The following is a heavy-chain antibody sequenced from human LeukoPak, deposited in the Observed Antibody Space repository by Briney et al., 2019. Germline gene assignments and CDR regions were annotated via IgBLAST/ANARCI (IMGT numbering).Heavy chain of an antibody. CDR1: GFTFSSYW. Sequence: PGGSLRLSCAASGFTFSSYWMSWVRQAPGEGLEWVANIKQDGSEKNYVDSVKGRFTISRDNAKNSLDLQMNSLRAEDTAVYYCARAGGYASSWAHWGQGTLVTVSS. CDR3: ARAGGYASSWAH. CDR2: IKQDGSEK. D-gene: IGHD5-12*01. V-gene: IGHV3-7*01. J-gene: IGHJ4*02.